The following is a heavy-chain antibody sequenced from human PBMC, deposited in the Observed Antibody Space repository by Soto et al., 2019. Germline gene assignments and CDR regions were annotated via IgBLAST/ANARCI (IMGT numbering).Heavy chain of an antibody. Sequence: PSETLSLTCAVYGGSFSGYYWSWIRQPPGKGLEWIGEINHSGSTNYNPSLKSRVTISVDTSKNQFSLKLSSVTAADTAVYYCTRGGRSTIFGVVIPRVYFDYWGQATLVTVSS. CDR2: INHSGST. CDR1: GGSFSGYY. CDR3: TRGGRSTIFGVVIPRVYFDY. D-gene: IGHD3-3*01. V-gene: IGHV4-34*01. J-gene: IGHJ4*02.